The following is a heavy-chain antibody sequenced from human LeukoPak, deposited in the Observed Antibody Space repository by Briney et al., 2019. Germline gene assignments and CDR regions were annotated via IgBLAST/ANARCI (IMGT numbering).Heavy chain of an antibody. Sequence: SETLSLTCTVSGGSISSSSYYWGWIRQPPGKGLEWIGSIYYSGSTYYNPSLKSRVTMSVDTSKSQFSLKLSSVTAADTAVYYCARVVRFGEYYMDVWGKGTTVTISS. V-gene: IGHV4-39*07. D-gene: IGHD3-10*01. CDR1: GGSISSSSYY. J-gene: IGHJ6*03. CDR3: ARVVRFGEYYMDV. CDR2: IYYSGST.